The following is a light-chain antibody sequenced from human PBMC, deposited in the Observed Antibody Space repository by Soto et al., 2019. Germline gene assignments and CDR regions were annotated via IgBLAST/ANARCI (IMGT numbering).Light chain of an antibody. CDR3: LQDYNFPRT. Sequence: QMTQAPPSLSATVVDRVTITCRASRSISDCLNWYKQKPGEVPELLIYKASSLECGVPSRFSGSVSGTDFTLTISSLQPEDFATYYCLQDYNFPRTFGQGTKVDNK. J-gene: IGKJ1*01. CDR1: RSISDC. V-gene: IGKV1-6*01. CDR2: KAS.